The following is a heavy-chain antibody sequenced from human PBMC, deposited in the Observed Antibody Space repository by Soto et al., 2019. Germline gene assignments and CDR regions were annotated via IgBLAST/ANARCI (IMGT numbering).Heavy chain of an antibody. D-gene: IGHD2-2*01. V-gene: IGHV3-11*06. CDR1: GVTFCDYY. J-gene: IGHJ6*02. CDR2: ISSSNNYI. CDR3: AREGYCSSTTCHYGMDV. Sequence: GGSLRLRCSASGVTFCDYYMSWIRQAPGNGLEWVTFISSSNNYIQYADSVKGRFTVSRDNAKNSLFLQMNSRRAEDTAVYYCAREGYCSSTTCHYGMDVWGQGTTVTVSS.